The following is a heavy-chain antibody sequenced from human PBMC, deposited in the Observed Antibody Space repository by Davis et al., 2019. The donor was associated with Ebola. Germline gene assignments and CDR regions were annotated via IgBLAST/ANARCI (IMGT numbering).Heavy chain of an antibody. V-gene: IGHV3-30*14. CDR3: ARDYGDYYYGMDV. CDR2: ISYDGSNK. J-gene: IGHJ6*02. D-gene: IGHD4-17*01. CDR1: GFTFSSYA. Sequence: GESLKISCAASGFTFSSYAMHWVRQAPGKGLEWVAVISYDGSNKYYADSVKGRFTISRHNSKNTLYLQMNSLRAEDTAVYYCARDYGDYYYGMDVWGQGTTVTVSS.